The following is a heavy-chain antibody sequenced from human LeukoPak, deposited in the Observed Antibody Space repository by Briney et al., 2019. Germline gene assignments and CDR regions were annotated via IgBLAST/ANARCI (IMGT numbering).Heavy chain of an antibody. CDR3: VSSRRYSDVWRWFFEY. CDR2: INESGAT. CDR1: GGSFRAYY. V-gene: IGHV4-34*01. D-gene: IGHD3-3*01. Sequence: SETLSLTCVVYGGSFRAYYWSWIRQPPGKGLEWIGEINESGATDYNPSLKSRLTMSVDTSKNQFSLKLSSVTAADTAIYYCVSSRRYSDVWRWFFEYWGQGTLVTVSS. J-gene: IGHJ4*02.